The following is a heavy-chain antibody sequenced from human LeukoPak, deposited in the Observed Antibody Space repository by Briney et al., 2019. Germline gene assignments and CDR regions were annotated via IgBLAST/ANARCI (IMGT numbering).Heavy chain of an antibody. V-gene: IGHV3-30*18. CDR3: AKVGAVYGSKSTAFDI. J-gene: IGHJ3*02. Sequence: QPGGSLRLSCAASGFTFSSYGMHWVRQAPGKGLNWVAVISYDGTNKNYIDSVKGRFTISRDNSKNTMYLQMNTLSAEDTAVYYCAKVGAVYGSKSTAFDIWGQGTMVTVSS. CDR2: ISYDGTNK. D-gene: IGHD3-10*01. CDR1: GFTFSSYG.